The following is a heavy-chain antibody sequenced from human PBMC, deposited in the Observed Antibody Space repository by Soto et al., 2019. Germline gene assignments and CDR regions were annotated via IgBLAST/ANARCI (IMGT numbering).Heavy chain of an antibody. CDR1: GFTFSSYA. Sequence: GGSLRLSCTASGFTFSSYAMSWVRQAPGKGLEWVAAISGSDDTTYYADSVKGRFTISRDNSKNTLYLQMNSLRAEDTAVYYCTKDSRVTMVRGVIIPPGYWGQGTLVTVSS. V-gene: IGHV3-23*01. J-gene: IGHJ4*02. D-gene: IGHD3-10*01. CDR3: TKDSRVTMVRGVIIPPGY. CDR2: ISGSDDTT.